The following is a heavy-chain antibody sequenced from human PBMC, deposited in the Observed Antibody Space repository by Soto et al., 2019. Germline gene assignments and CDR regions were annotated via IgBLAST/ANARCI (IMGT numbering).Heavy chain of an antibody. CDR1: GYRFTSYW. V-gene: IGHV5-10-1*01. CDR3: ARRGPMVRGVNSFDP. Sequence: EVQLVQSGAEVKKPGESLRISCKGSGYRFTSYWISWVRQMPGKGLEWMGRIAPSDSYTNYSQSFQGHVTISADKSIRTAYLQWSSLKPSHTAMYYCARRGPMVRGVNSFDPWGQGTLVTVSS. J-gene: IGHJ5*02. CDR2: IAPSDSYT. D-gene: IGHD3-10*01.